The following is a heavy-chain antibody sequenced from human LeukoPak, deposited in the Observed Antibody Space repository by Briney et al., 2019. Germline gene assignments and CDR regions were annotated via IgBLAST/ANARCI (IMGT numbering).Heavy chain of an antibody. J-gene: IGHJ4*02. V-gene: IGHV3-48*04. D-gene: IGHD2-2*01. CDR3: ARSTNCFDY. CDR1: GFTVSSNS. Sequence: GGSLRLSCTVSGFTVSSNSMSWVRQAPGKGLEWIAYTSISGTTIYYADSVRGRFTISRDNAKNLLFLQMNSLRGEDTAVYYCARSTNCFDYWGQGNLVTVSS. CDR2: TSISGTTI.